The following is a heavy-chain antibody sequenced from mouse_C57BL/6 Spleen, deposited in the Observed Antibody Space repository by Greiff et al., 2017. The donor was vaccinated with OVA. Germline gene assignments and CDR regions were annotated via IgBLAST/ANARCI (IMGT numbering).Heavy chain of an antibody. D-gene: IGHD2-2*01. J-gene: IGHJ3*01. V-gene: IGHV1-64*01. CDR2: IHPNSGST. Sequence: VQLQQPGAELVKPGASVKLSCKASGYTFTSYWMHWVKQRPGQGLEWIGMIHPNSGSTNYNEKFKSKATLTVDNSSSTAYMQLSSLTSEDSAVYYCARSGVVRASSSFADWGQGTLVTVSA. CDR1: GYTFTSYW. CDR3: ARSGVVRASSSFAD.